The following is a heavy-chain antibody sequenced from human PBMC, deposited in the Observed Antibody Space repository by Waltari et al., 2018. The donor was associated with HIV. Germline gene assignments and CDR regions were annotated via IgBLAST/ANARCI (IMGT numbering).Heavy chain of an antibody. Sequence: QIQLVQSGPGVKNPGALVKVSCKAFGYTFTTYDIKWVRQAPGQGLEWMGWMNPHSGDTGSAQQFQGRLTMTRDTSMSTAFMELNNLRPEDTAIYYCARGQFTFDSWGQGALVTVSS. V-gene: IGHV1-8*01. J-gene: IGHJ4*02. CDR3: ARGQFTFDS. CDR2: MNPHSGDT. CDR1: GYTFTTYD. D-gene: IGHD3-10*01.